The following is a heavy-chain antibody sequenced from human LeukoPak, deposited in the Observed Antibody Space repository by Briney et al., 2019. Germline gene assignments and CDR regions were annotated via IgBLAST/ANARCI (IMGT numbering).Heavy chain of an antibody. CDR3: AKEVSATPRAAVQTGDAFDV. J-gene: IGHJ3*01. D-gene: IGHD7-27*01. CDR2: ISFDGKIS. Sequence: GGSLRHSCAASGFTFNRYGMHWVRQAPGKGLEWVAVISFDGKISYYADSVKGRFIISRDNSKNTLDMQMNSLRPEDTAGYHCAKEVSATPRAAVQTGDAFDVWGQGTMVTVSS. V-gene: IGHV3-30*18. CDR1: GFTFNRYG.